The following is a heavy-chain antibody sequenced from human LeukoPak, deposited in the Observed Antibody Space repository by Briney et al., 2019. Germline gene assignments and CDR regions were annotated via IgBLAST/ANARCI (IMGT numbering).Heavy chain of an antibody. J-gene: IGHJ4*02. CDR1: GFTFSRYS. CDR3: ARAYTNGDYLDY. CDR2: ISDSSRHI. V-gene: IGHV3-21*01. Sequence: PGGSLRLSCAASGFTFSRYSVNWVRQAPGKGLEWVSCISDSSRHIYYADSAKGRFTISRDNAKSSASLQMNSLRVDDTAVYYCARAYTNGDYLDYWGQGTLVTVSS. D-gene: IGHD4-17*01.